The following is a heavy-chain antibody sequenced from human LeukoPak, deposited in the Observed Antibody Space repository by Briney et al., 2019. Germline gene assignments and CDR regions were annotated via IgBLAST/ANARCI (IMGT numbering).Heavy chain of an antibody. V-gene: IGHV3-64*01. CDR1: GFTFSSYA. CDR2: ISSNGGST. CDR3: ARDSSSWYYFDY. Sequence: GGSPRLSCAAPGFTFSSYAMHWVRQAPGEGLEYVSAISSNGGSTYYANSVKGRFTISRDNSKNTLYLQMGSLRAEDMAVYYCARDSSSWYYFDYWGQGTLVTVSS. J-gene: IGHJ4*02. D-gene: IGHD6-13*01.